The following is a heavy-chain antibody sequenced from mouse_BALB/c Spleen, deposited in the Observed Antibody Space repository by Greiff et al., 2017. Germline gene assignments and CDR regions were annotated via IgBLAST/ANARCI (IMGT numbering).Heavy chain of an antibody. D-gene: IGHD2-10*02. V-gene: IGHV1-14*01. CDR1: GYTFTSYV. CDR3: AREEYGNSAWFAY. Sequence: VQLQQSGPELVKPGASVKMSCKASGYTFTSYVMHWVKQKPGQGLEWIGYINPYNDGTKYNEKFKGKATLTSDKSSSTAYMELSSLTSEDSAVYDCAREEYGNSAWFAYWGQGTLVTVSA. CDR2: INPYNDGT. J-gene: IGHJ3*01.